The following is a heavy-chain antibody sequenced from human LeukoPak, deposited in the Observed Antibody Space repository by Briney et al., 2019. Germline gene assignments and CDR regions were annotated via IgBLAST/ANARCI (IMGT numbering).Heavy chain of an antibody. V-gene: IGHV4-34*01. CDR1: GGSFSGYY. D-gene: IGHD3-22*01. J-gene: IGHJ4*02. Sequence: SETLSLTCAVYGGSFSGYYWSWIRQPPGKGLEWIGEINHSGSTNYNPSLKSRVTISVDTSKNHFSLKLSSVTAADTAGYYCARLNSSKYYYDSSGYYYVDYFDYWGQGTLVTVSS. CDR2: INHSGST. CDR3: ARLNSSKYYYDSSGYYYVDYFDY.